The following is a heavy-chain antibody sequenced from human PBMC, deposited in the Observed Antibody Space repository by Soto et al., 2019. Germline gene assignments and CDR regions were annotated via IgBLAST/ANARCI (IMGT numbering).Heavy chain of an antibody. D-gene: IGHD2-21*02. CDR1: GGSISRYY. CDR3: ARDLWGYCGTDCYPLDV. V-gene: IGHV4-59*01. Sequence: QVRLQESGPGLVKPSETLSLTCTVSGGSISRYYWSWIRQPPGKGLEWIGYLYNAGSTIYNPSLKSRVTIAVDXSXNXISLSLHYVTAADTAVYYCARDLWGYCGTDCYPLDVWGQGTTVTVSS. J-gene: IGHJ6*02. CDR2: LYNAGST.